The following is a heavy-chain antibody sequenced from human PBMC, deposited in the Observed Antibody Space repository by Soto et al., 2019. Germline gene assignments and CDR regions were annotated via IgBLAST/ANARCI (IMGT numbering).Heavy chain of an antibody. J-gene: IGHJ6*03. CDR1: GFTFSSYA. V-gene: IGHV3-23*01. D-gene: IGHD3-3*01. CDR2: ISGSGGST. Sequence: GGSLRLSCAASGFTFSSYAMSWVRQAPGKGLEWVSAISGSGGSTYYADSVKGRFTISRDNSKNTLYLQMNSLRAEDTAVYYCAKPQIEWLAAVHYMDVWGKGTTVTVSS. CDR3: AKPQIEWLAAVHYMDV.